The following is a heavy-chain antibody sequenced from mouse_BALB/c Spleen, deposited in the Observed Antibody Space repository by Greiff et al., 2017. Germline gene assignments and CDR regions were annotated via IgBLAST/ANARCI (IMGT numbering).Heavy chain of an antibody. CDR3: ARGWAMDY. Sequence: VKLMESGPELVKPGASVKISCKASGYAFSSSWMNWVKQRPGQGLEWIGRIYPGDGDTNYNGKFKGKATLTADKSSSTAYMQLSSLTSVDSAVYFCARGWAMDYWGQGTSVTVSS. V-gene: IGHV1-82*01. CDR1: GYAFSSSW. CDR2: IYPGDGDT. J-gene: IGHJ4*01.